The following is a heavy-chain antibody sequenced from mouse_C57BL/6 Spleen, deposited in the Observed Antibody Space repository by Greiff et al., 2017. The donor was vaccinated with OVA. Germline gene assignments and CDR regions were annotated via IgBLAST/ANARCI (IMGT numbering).Heavy chain of an antibody. J-gene: IGHJ3*01. CDR2: INYDGSST. V-gene: IGHV5-16*01. CDR3: AREEGYSFAY. Sequence: EVQLVESEGGLVQPGSSMKLSCTASGFTFSDYYMAWVRQVPEKGLEWVANINYDGSSTYYLDSLKSRFIISRDNAKNILYLQMSSLKSEDTATYYCAREEGYSFAYWGQGTLVTVSA. CDR1: GFTFSDYY.